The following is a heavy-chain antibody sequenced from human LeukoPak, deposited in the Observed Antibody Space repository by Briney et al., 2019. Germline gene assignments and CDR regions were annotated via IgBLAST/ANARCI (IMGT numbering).Heavy chain of an antibody. V-gene: IGHV4-59*01. Sequence: SETLSLTCTVSGGSISSYYWSWIRQPPGKGLEWLGYIYYSGSTNYNPSLKSRVAISVDTSKNQFSLKLSSVTAADTAVYYCARAGIGYYDSSGYYYFDYWGQGTLVTVSS. CDR3: ARAGIGYYDSSGYYYFDY. CDR1: GGSISSYY. CDR2: IYYSGST. J-gene: IGHJ4*02. D-gene: IGHD3-22*01.